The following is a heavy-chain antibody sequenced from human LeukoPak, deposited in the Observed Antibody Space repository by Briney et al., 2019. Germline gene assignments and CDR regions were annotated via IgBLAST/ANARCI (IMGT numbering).Heavy chain of an antibody. CDR3: TKDPNGDYIGAFDP. D-gene: IGHD4-17*01. J-gene: IGHJ5*02. CDR2: ITGGHYAT. Sequence: GGSLRLSCAASGFSFSSFAMTWVHQAPGKGLEWVSSITGGHYATYNTDSVKGRFTISRDNAKNTLYLQMNSLRADDTATYYCTKDPNGDYIGAFDPWGQGTLVTVSS. CDR1: GFSFSSFA. V-gene: IGHV3-23*01.